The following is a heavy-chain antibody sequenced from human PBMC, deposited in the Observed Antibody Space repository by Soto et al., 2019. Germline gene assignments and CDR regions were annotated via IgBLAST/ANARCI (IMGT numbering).Heavy chain of an antibody. D-gene: IGHD4-17*01. CDR1: GGSVRSGGYY. CDR3: ARGRVGLREPIDPFDL. Sequence: QVQLQDSGPGQVQPSQTLSLTCTVSGGSVRSGGYYWGWVRQHPGKGLEWIGYIHYSGTTHYNPSLRCRPAISLDTSQNTFSLTLTSMPVADSAIYYCARGRVGLREPIDPFDLWGPGKKVTVSP. V-gene: IGHV4-31*03. CDR2: IHYSGTT. J-gene: IGHJ3*01.